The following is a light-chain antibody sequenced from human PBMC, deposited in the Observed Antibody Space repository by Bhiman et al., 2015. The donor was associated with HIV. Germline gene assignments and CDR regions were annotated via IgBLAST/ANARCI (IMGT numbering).Light chain of an antibody. J-gene: IGLJ3*02. CDR3: GTWDSSLGWV. V-gene: IGLV1-51*02. CDR1: SSNIGNNY. Sequence: QSVLTQPPSVSAAPGQKVTISCSGSSSNIGNNYVSWYQQLPGTAPKLLIYENTKRPSGIPDRFSGSKSGTSATLGITGLQTGDEADYYCGTWDSSLGWVFGGGTKLTVL. CDR2: ENT.